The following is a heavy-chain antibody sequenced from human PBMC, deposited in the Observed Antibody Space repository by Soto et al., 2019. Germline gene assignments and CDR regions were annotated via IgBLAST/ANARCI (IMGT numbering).Heavy chain of an antibody. J-gene: IGHJ6*02. CDR3: AKDRGRATAGEYYYYGMDV. CDR1: GYTFTSYY. D-gene: IGHD6-13*01. Sequence: GASVKVSCKASGYTFTSYYIHWVRQAPGQGLEWMGMINPSGGSTDYARNFQGRVTMTRDPSTSTVYMELSSLRSDDTAVYYCAKDRGRATAGEYYYYGMDVWGQGNTVTVSS. V-gene: IGHV1-46*01. CDR2: INPSGGST.